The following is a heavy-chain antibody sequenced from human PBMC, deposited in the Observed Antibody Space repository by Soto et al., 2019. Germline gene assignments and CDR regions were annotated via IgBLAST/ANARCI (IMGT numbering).Heavy chain of an antibody. J-gene: IGHJ4*02. Sequence: EVQLVESGGGLVQPGRSLRLSCAASGFTFDDYAMHWVRQAPGKGLEWVSGISWNSGSIGYADSVKGRFTISRDNAKNSLYLQMNSLRAEDTALYYCAKDHKGSGFDYWGQGTLVTVSS. D-gene: IGHD3-10*01. CDR2: ISWNSGSI. CDR3: AKDHKGSGFDY. V-gene: IGHV3-9*01. CDR1: GFTFDDYA.